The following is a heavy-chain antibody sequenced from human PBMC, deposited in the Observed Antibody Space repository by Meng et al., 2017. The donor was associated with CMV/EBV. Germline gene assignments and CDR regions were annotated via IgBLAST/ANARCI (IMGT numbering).Heavy chain of an antibody. Sequence: ASLTVACTASGYTLTSYVISWVRQAPGQGLEWMGWISAYNGNTNYAPKLQGRVTMTTDTSTSTAYMELRSLRSDDTAVYYCATDYYDISCYFDYYSVLDVWGQGTTVTVSS. CDR3: ATDYYDISCYFDYYSVLDV. D-gene: IGHD3-22*01. CDR2: ISAYNGNT. CDR1: GYTLTSYV. V-gene: IGHV1-18*01. J-gene: IGHJ6*02.